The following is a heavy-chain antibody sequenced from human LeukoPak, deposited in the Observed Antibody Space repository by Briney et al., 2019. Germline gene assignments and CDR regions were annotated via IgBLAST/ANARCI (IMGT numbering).Heavy chain of an antibody. CDR2: INHSGST. J-gene: IGHJ4*02. CDR1: GGSFSGYY. V-gene: IGHV4-34*01. D-gene: IGHD3-10*01. CDR3: ARAATSITMVRGVQIDY. Sequence: SETLSPTCAVYGGSFSGYYWSWIRQPPGKGLEWIGEINHSGSTNYNPSLKSRVTISVDTSKNQFSLKLSSVTAADTAVYYCARAATSITMVRGVQIDYSGQGSLVTVSS.